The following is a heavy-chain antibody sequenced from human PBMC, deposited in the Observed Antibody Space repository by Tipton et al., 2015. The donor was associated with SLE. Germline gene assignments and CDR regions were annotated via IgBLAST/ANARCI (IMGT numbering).Heavy chain of an antibody. D-gene: IGHD3-16*01. V-gene: IGHV3-30*02. CDR3: AKGGIMITFGGVPADY. Sequence: SLRLSCAASGFTFSSYGMHWVRQAPGKGLEWVAFIRYDGSNKYYADSVKGRFTISRDNSKNTLYLQMNSLRAEDTAVYYCAKGGIMITFGGVPADYWGQGTLVTVSS. CDR2: IRYDGSNK. CDR1: GFTFSSYG. J-gene: IGHJ4*02.